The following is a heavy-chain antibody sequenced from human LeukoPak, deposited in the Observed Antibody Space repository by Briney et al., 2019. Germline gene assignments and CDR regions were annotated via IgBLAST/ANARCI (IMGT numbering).Heavy chain of an antibody. D-gene: IGHD1-14*01. CDR3: ATETIGRHYDY. V-gene: IGHV3-21*01. Sequence: GGSLRLTCAASGFTFSSCGFNWVRQAPGKGLEWVSSIGPTGTDRYYADSVRGRFTISRDNAKNSMYLQMDSLRDEDTAVYYCATETIGRHYDYWGQGTLLTVSS. CDR2: IGPTGTDR. J-gene: IGHJ4*02. CDR1: GFTFSSCG.